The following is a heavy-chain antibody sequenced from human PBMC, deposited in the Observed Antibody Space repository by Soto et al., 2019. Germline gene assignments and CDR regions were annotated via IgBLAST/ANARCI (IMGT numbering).Heavy chain of an antibody. V-gene: IGHV1-69*04. J-gene: IGHJ4*02. CDR3: ARDPTHYSGYDGQLFDY. Sequence: GASVKVSCKASGGTFSSYTISWVRQAPGQGLEWMGRIIPILGIANYAQKFQGRVTITADKSTSTAYMELSSLRSEDTAVYYCARDPTHYSGYDGQLFDYWGQGTLVTVSS. CDR2: IIPILGIA. D-gene: IGHD5-12*01. CDR1: GGTFSSYT.